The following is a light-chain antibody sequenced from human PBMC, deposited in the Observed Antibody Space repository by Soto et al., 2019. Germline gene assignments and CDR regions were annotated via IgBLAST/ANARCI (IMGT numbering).Light chain of an antibody. V-gene: IGLV2-14*03. CDR2: DVN. CDR3: TSSTPGGAFVV. CDR1: NSDVGGYDY. Sequence: QSALTQPASVSGSPGQSITISCTGTNSDVGGYDYVSWYQQQPGKAPKLMIYDVNNRPSGVSGRFSGSKSGTTASLTISGRQHDDEATYYCTSSTPGGAFVVFGGGTKLTVL. J-gene: IGLJ2*01.